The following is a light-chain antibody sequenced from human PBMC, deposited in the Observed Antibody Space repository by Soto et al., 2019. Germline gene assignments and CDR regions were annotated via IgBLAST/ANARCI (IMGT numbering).Light chain of an antibody. CDR2: DAS. J-gene: IGKJ3*01. V-gene: IGKV1-33*01. CDR1: QDISTY. CDR3: QQYDDLSFT. Sequence: DIPMTQSPSSLSASVGDRVTITCQASQDISTYLNWYQQKPGKAPKLLIYDASSLETGVPSRFSGSGSGTDFTFTVSSLQPGDIATYYCQQYDDLSFTFGPGTKVDIK.